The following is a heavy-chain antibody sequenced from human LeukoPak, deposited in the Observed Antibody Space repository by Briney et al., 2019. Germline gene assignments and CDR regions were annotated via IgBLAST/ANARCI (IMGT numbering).Heavy chain of an antibody. J-gene: IGHJ4*02. Sequence: ASVKVSCKASGYTFTSYYMHWVRQVPGEGLEWMGITNPSGGATTYAQKFQGRATMTRDTSTSTVYVELSSLRSEDTAVYYCVRGPIVTTMYYFDYWGQGTLLTVSS. D-gene: IGHD4-11*01. CDR1: GYTFTSYY. CDR2: TNPSGGAT. V-gene: IGHV1-46*03. CDR3: VRGPIVTTMYYFDY.